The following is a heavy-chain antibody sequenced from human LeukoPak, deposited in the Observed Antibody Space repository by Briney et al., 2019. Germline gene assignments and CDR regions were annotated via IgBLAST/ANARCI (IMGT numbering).Heavy chain of an antibody. CDR3: ARDSARGYSYGYNAFDI. J-gene: IGHJ3*02. D-gene: IGHD5-18*01. CDR1: GYNFRNYG. CDR2: ITAGNGNT. Sequence: ASVKLSRNASGYNFRNYGIGWVRQAPRQGLEWMGWITAGNGNTNYAQKVQARVTMTTDTSTTTAYMELRSLRSDDTAVYFCARDSARGYSYGYNAFDIWGQGTMVTVSS. V-gene: IGHV1-18*01.